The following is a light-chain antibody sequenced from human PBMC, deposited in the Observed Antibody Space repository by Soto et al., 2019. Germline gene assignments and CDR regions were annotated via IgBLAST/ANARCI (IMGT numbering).Light chain of an antibody. CDR2: RAS. V-gene: IGKV3-15*01. CDR3: QQYNNWART. CDR1: QSVSSN. Sequence: EIVMTQSPATLSVSPGERATLSCRASQSVSSNLAWYQQKPSQAPRLLIYRASTRATGSPARFCGSRSGTASTLTISSLQSEDFAVYYCQQYNNWARTFGQGTKVDIK. J-gene: IGKJ1*01.